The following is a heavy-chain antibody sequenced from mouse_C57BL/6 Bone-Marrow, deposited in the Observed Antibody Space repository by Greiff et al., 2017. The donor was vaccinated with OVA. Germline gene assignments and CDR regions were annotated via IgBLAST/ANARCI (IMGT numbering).Heavy chain of an antibody. CDR2: INPSTGGT. D-gene: IGHD2-5*01. J-gene: IGHJ4*01. Sequence: EVQLQESGPELVKPGASVKISCKASGYSFTGYYMNWVKQSPEKSLEWIGEINPSTGGTTYNQKFKAKATLTVDESSSTAYMQLKSLTSEDSAVYYCARGCSNYEGGAMDYWGQGTSVTVSS. V-gene: IGHV1-42*01. CDR3: ARGCSNYEGGAMDY. CDR1: GYSFTGYY.